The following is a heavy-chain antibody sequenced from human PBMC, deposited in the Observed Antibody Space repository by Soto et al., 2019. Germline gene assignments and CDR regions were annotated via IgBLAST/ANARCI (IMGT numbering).Heavy chain of an antibody. CDR2: IKQDGSEK. CDR1: GFTFSRYW. Sequence: EVQLVESGGGLVQPGGSLRLSCAASGFTFSRYWMSWVRQAPGKGLEWVANIKQDGSEKYYVDSVKGRFTISRDNAKNSLYLQMNSLRAEYTAVYYCARDGDGDSPPFDYWGQGTLVTVSS. V-gene: IGHV3-7*01. J-gene: IGHJ4*02. D-gene: IGHD4-17*01. CDR3: ARDGDGDSPPFDY.